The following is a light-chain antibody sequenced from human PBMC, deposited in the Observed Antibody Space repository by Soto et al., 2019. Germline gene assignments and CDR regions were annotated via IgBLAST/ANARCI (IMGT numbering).Light chain of an antibody. V-gene: IGLV2-8*01. CDR1: SSDVGGYNY. CDR3: SSYAGSNNVG. J-gene: IGLJ2*01. CDR2: EVS. Sequence: QSALTQPPSASGSPGQSVTISCTGTSSDVGGYNYVSWYQKHPGKAPKLMIYEVSKRPSGVPDRFSGSKSGNTASLTVSGIQAEDEAEDYFSSYAGSNNVGFGGGTTVTVL.